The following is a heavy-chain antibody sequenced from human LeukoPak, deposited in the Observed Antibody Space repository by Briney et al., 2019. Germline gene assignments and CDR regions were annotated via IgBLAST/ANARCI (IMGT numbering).Heavy chain of an antibody. Sequence: GGSLRLSCAASGFTFSSYSMNWVRQAPGKGLEWVSSISSSSSYIYYADSVKGRFTISRDNAKNSLYLQMNSLRAEDTAVYYCAKADYYGSGSFPVSKPFDPWGQGTLVTVSS. CDR2: ISSSSSYI. V-gene: IGHV3-21*01. CDR1: GFTFSSYS. D-gene: IGHD3-10*01. J-gene: IGHJ5*02. CDR3: AKADYYGSGSFPVSKPFDP.